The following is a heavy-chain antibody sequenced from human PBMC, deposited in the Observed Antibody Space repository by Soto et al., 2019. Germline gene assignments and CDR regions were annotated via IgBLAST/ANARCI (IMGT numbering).Heavy chain of an antibody. CDR3: AKGNYYDSSGYLGLDY. D-gene: IGHD3-22*01. Sequence: TGGSLRLSCAASAFTFSSYAMSWVRQAPGKGLEWVSAISGGGGGTHYADSVKGRFTISRDNSKNTLYLQMNSLRAEDTAVYYRAKGNYYDSSGYLGLDYWGQGTLVTVSS. J-gene: IGHJ4*02. V-gene: IGHV3-23*01. CDR2: ISGGGGGT. CDR1: AFTFSSYA.